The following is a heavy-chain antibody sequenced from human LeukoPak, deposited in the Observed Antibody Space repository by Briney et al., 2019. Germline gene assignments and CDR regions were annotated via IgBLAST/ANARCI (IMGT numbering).Heavy chain of an antibody. CDR3: ARPFSTGYSYAAGAFDI. Sequence: SETLSLTCTVSGGSISSSSYYWGWIRQPPGKGLEWIGSIYYSGSTYYNPSLESRVTISVDTSKNQFSLKLSSVTAADTAVYYCARPFSTGYSYAAGAFDIWGQGTMVTVSS. D-gene: IGHD5-18*01. CDR2: IYYSGST. J-gene: IGHJ3*02. V-gene: IGHV4-39*01. CDR1: GGSISSSSYY.